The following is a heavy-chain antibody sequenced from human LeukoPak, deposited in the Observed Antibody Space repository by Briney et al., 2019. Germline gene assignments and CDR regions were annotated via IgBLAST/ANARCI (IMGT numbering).Heavy chain of an antibody. CDR2: ISAYNGNT. CDR1: GYTFTSYG. D-gene: IGHD3-22*01. J-gene: IGHJ4*02. CDR3: ARGSPPRRNYDSRGYYSYYFDY. Sequence: ASVKVSCKASGYTFTSYGISWVRQAPGQGLEWMGWISAYNGNTHYAQKLQGRVTMTTDTSTSTVYMELRSLRSDDTAVYYCARGSPPRRNYDSRGYYSYYFDYWGQGALVTVSS. V-gene: IGHV1-18*01.